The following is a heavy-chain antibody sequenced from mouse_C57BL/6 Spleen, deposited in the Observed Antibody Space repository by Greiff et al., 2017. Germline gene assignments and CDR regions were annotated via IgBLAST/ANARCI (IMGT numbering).Heavy chain of an antibody. CDR2: IYPRDGST. CDR3: ARSGITTVVATDY. Sequence: VQLQQSGPELVKPGASVKLSCKASGYTFTSYDINWVKQRPGQGLEWIGWIYPRDGSTKYNEKFKGKATLPVDTSSSTAYMELHSLTSEDSAVYVCARSGITTVVATDYWGQGTTLTVSS. D-gene: IGHD1-1*01. J-gene: IGHJ2*01. CDR1: GYTFTSYD. V-gene: IGHV1-85*01.